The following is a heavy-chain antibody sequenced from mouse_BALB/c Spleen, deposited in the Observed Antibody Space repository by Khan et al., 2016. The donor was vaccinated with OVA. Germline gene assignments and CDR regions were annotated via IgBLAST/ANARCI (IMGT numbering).Heavy chain of an antibody. CDR3: ARTARIKY. D-gene: IGHD1-2*01. CDR2: ISYSGST. V-gene: IGHV3-2*02. Sequence: EVQLQESGPGLVKPSQSLSLTCTVTGYSITSGYGWNWIRQFPGNKLECMGYISYSGSTNSNPSLQSRISITRDKSKNQFFLQLNSVTTEDTATYYCARTARIKYWGQGTTLTVSS. CDR1: GYSITSGYG. J-gene: IGHJ2*01.